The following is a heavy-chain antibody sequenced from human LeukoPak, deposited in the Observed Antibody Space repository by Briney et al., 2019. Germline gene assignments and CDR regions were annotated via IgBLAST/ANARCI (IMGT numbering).Heavy chain of an antibody. CDR3: ARGKYCSSTSCIGDWFDP. D-gene: IGHD2-2*01. V-gene: IGHV3-74*03. CDR1: GFTFSSYW. CDR2: VTSDGSIT. Sequence: PGGSLRLSCAASGFTFSSYWMHWVRQGPGKGLVWVSRVTSDGSITTYADSVKGRFTISRDNAKNTLYLQMNSLSAEDTAVYYCARGKYCSSTSCIGDWFDPWGQGTLVTVSS. J-gene: IGHJ5*02.